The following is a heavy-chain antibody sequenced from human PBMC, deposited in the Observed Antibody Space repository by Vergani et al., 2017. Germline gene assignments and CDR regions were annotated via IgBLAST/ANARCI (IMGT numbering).Heavy chain of an antibody. CDR3: AREYYYDSSGYPTFDY. CDR1: GGSVSSGSYY. D-gene: IGHD3-22*01. J-gene: IGHJ4*02. V-gene: IGHV4-61*01. CDR2: IYYSGST. Sequence: QVQLQESGPGLVKPSETLSLTCTVSGGSVSSGSYYWSWIRQPPGKGLEWIGYIYYSGSTNYNPSLKSRVTISVDTSKNQFSLKPSSVTAADTAVYYCAREYYYDSSGYPTFDYWGQGTLVTVSS.